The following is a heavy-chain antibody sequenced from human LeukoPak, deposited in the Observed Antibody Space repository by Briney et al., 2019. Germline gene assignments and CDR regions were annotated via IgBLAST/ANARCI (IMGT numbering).Heavy chain of an antibody. CDR3: ARVAEAAAFDS. D-gene: IGHD6-13*01. Sequence: PGGSLRLSCAASGFTFSRFSMNWVRQAPGKGLEWVSSISSSSRYIYYADSMKGRFTISRDNSKNSLYLQMNSLRAEDTAVYYCARVAEAAAFDSWGQGTLVTVSS. CDR1: GFTFSRFS. V-gene: IGHV3-21*06. CDR2: ISSSSRYI. J-gene: IGHJ4*02.